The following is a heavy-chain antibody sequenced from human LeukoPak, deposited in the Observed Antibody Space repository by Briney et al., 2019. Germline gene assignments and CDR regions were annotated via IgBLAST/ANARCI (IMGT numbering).Heavy chain of an antibody. CDR1: GFTFSSYS. Sequence: GGSLRLSCAASGFTFSSYSMNWVRQAPGKGLEWVSYISSSSSTIYYADSVKGRFTISRDNSKNSLYLQMNSLRTEDTALYYCAKDISGSFYYWGQGTLVTVSS. J-gene: IGHJ4*02. V-gene: IGHV3-48*04. CDR2: ISSSSSTI. D-gene: IGHD3-10*01. CDR3: AKDISGSFYY.